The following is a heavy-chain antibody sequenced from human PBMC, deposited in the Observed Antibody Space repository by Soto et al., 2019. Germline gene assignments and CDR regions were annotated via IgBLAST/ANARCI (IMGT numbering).Heavy chain of an antibody. CDR3: VRNQGGGNQYYHYYGMDV. J-gene: IGHJ6*02. CDR2: VTPSSGYT. D-gene: IGHD3-16*01. V-gene: IGHV3-21*01. Sequence: EVHVVESGGGLVKPGGSLRLSCAASGFTFSSYSMTWVRQAPGKGLEWVSCVTPSSGYTYYADSVKGRFTISRDNAKNSLYLQMNSLRAEDTAVYYCVRNQGGGNQYYHYYGMDVWGQGTTVTVSS. CDR1: GFTFSSYS.